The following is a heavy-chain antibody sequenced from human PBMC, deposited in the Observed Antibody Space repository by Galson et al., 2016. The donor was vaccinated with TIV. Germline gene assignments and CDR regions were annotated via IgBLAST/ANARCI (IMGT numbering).Heavy chain of an antibody. CDR2: IFPDDSET. J-gene: IGHJ3*02. D-gene: IGHD3-22*01. Sequence: QSGAEVKKPGESLKISCKTSGSRFTTNWIAWVRQVPGKGLEWMGIIFPDDSETRYSPSFQGQVTISVDKSFSTAYLQWSYLKPSDSAMYYCASLGDSFGSQLTDAFDIWGQGTLITVSS. CDR3: ASLGDSFGSQLTDAFDI. V-gene: IGHV5-51*03. CDR1: GSRFTTNW.